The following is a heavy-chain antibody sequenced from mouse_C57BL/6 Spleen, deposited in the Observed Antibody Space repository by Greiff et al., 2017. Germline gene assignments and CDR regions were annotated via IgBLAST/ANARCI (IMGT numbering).Heavy chain of an antibody. Sequence: QVQLQQSGAELVKPGASVKISCKASGYAFSSYWMNWVKQRPGKGLEWIGQIYPGDGDTNYNGKFKGKATLTADKSSSTAYMKLSSLTSEDSAVYFCARERFITTVVNYFDYWGQGTTLTVSS. D-gene: IGHD1-1*01. CDR3: ARERFITTVVNYFDY. V-gene: IGHV1-80*01. CDR1: GYAFSSYW. J-gene: IGHJ2*01. CDR2: IYPGDGDT.